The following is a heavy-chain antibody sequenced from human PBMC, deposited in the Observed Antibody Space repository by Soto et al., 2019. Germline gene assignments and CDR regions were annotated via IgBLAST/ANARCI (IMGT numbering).Heavy chain of an antibody. CDR1: GFTFSSYN. D-gene: IGHD3-10*01. Sequence: EVQLVESGGGLVKPGGSLRLSCAASGFTFSSYNMNWVRQAPGKGLEGVSCISSSSSSTYYADSVKGQFTISRDNDKNSLSVQMSSLTADASAVYSLARDRGAIVRRGGAFDIWGLGTMVTVSS. CDR3: ARDRGAIVRRGGAFDI. V-gene: IGHV3-21*01. CDR2: ISSSSSST. J-gene: IGHJ3*02.